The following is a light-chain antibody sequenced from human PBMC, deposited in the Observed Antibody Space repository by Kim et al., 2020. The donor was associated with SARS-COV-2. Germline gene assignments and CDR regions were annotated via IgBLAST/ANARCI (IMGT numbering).Light chain of an antibody. J-gene: IGLJ2*01. V-gene: IGLV4-69*01. CDR2: LNSDGSH. CDR1: SGHSSYA. CDR3: QTWGTGIHVV. Sequence: VQLTCTLSSGHSSYAIAWHQQQPEKGPRYLMKLNSDGSHSKGDGIPDRFSGSSSGAERYLTISSLQSEDEADYYCQTWGTGIHVVFGGGTQLTVL.